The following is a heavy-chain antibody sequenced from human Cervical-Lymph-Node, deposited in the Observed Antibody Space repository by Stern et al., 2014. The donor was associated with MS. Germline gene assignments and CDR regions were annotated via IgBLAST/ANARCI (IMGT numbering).Heavy chain of an antibody. V-gene: IGHV2-5*02. CDR3: APRQMGSGGWDGGCLDY. Sequence: QVTLRESGPTRVKPTQTLSLTCTFSGFSLTTSGVGVGWIRQPPGKALEWLAVIYWDDDKRYNPALESRLTITKDTSKNQVVLALDKMDPVDTGTYYCAPRQMGSGGWDGGCLDYWGQGTLVTASS. CDR2: IYWDDDK. J-gene: IGHJ4*02. CDR1: GFSLTTSGVG. D-gene: IGHD2-15*01.